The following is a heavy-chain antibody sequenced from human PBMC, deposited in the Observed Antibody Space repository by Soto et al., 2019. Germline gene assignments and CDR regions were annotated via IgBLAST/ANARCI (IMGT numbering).Heavy chain of an antibody. V-gene: IGHV3-15*01. D-gene: IGHD2-8*02. CDR3: TVLVGTTEDFDY. CDR1: GFTFSNAW. J-gene: IGHJ4*02. CDR2: IKSKTDGGTT. Sequence: GGSLRLSCAASGFTFSNAWMSWVRQAPGKGLEWVGRIKSKTDGGTTDYAAPVKGRFTISRDDSKNTLYLQVNSLKTEDTAVYYCTVLVGTTEDFDYWGQGTLVTVSS.